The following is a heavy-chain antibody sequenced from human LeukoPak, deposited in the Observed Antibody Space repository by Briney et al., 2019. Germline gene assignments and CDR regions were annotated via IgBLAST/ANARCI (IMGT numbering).Heavy chain of an antibody. CDR1: GFTFSSYE. V-gene: IGHV3-48*03. J-gene: IGHJ6*02. D-gene: IGHD3-10*01. CDR3: ARDSSPGSGSLGIWGMDV. CDR2: VSSSGSTI. Sequence: QPGGSLRLSCAASGFTFSSYEMNWVRQAPGKGLERVSYVSSSGSTIYYADSVKGRFTISRDNAKNSLYLQMNSLRAEDTAVYYCARDSSPGSGSLGIWGMDVWGQGTTVTVSS.